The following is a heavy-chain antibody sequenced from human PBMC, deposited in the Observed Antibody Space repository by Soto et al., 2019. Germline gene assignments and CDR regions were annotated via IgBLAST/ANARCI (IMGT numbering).Heavy chain of an antibody. Sequence: GGSLRLSCAASGFTFSSYGMHWVRQAPGKGLEWVAVISYDGSNKYYADSVKGRFTISRDNSKNTLYLQMNSLRAEDTAVYYCAKDKYYGMDVWGQGTTVTVSS. V-gene: IGHV3-30*18. CDR2: ISYDGSNK. CDR1: GFTFSSYG. CDR3: AKDKYYGMDV. J-gene: IGHJ6*02.